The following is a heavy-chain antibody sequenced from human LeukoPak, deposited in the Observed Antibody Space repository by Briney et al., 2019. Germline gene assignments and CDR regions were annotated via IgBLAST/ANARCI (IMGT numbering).Heavy chain of an antibody. CDR3: AGEARDAFDI. Sequence: QAGGSLRLSCAASGFTVSSNYMSWVRQAPGKGLEWVSVIYSAGSTYYSDSVKGRFTISRDSSKNTLFLQMNTLRAEDTAVYYCAGEARDAFDIWGQGTMVTVSS. CDR2: IYSAGST. J-gene: IGHJ3*02. V-gene: IGHV3-66*02. CDR1: GFTVSSNY. D-gene: IGHD6-6*01.